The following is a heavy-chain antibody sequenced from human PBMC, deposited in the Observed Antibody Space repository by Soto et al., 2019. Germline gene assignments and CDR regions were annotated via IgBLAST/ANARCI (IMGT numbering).Heavy chain of an antibody. CDR2: INPNSGGT. J-gene: IGHJ6*02. V-gene: IGHV1-2*04. D-gene: IGHD6-13*01. CDR1: GYTFTGYY. Sequence: ASVKVSCKASGYTFTGYYMHWVRQAPGQGLEWMGWINPNSGGTNYAQKFQGWVTMTRDTSISTAYMELSRLRSDDTAVYYCARDPHPGIAAAGTLTQYYYYYYGMDVWGQGTTVTVSS. CDR3: ARDPHPGIAAAGTLTQYYYYYYGMDV.